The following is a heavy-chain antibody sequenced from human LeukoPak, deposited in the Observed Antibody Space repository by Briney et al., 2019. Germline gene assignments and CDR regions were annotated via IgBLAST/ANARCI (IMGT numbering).Heavy chain of an antibody. V-gene: IGHV1-2*02. CDR2: INPNSGGT. D-gene: IGHD2-15*01. J-gene: IGHJ4*02. CDR3: ARGYCSGGSCYSVWDY. Sequence: ASVKVSCKASGYTFTGYYMHWVRQAPGQGLEWMGWINPNSGGTNYAQKFQGRVTMTRDTSISTAYMELSRLRSDDTAVYYCARGYCSGGSCYSVWDYWGQGTLVTVSS. CDR1: GYTFTGYY.